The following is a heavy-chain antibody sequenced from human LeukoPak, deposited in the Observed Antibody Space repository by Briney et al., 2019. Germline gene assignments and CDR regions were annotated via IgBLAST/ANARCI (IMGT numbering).Heavy chain of an antibody. CDR3: ASVRDGYNYYY. D-gene: IGHD5-24*01. J-gene: IGHJ4*02. Sequence: GGSLRLSCAASGFTFSSYSMNWVRQAPGKGLEWVSSISISSRYIYYADSVKGRFTISRDNAKNSLYLQMNSLRAEDTAVYYCASVRDGYNYYYWGQGTLVTVSS. CDR2: ISISSRYI. V-gene: IGHV3-21*01. CDR1: GFTFSSYS.